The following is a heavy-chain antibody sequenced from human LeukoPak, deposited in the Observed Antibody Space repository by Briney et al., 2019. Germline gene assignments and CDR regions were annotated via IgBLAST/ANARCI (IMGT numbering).Heavy chain of an antibody. CDR1: GGTFSSYA. J-gene: IGHJ4*02. D-gene: IGHD2-2*01. V-gene: IGHV1-69*13. CDR3: ASDVHSTADPYDY. Sequence: ASVKVSCKASGGTFSSYAISWVRQAPGQGLEWMGGIIPIFGTANYAQKFQGRVTITADESTSTAYMELSSLRSEDTAVYYCASDVHSTADPYDYWGQGTLVTVPS. CDR2: IIPIFGTA.